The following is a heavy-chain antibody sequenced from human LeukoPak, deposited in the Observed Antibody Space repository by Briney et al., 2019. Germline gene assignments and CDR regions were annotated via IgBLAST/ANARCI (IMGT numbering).Heavy chain of an antibody. D-gene: IGHD5-24*01. CDR3: ARRIQGMAPYYFDY. CDR2: INSDGGST. J-gene: IGHJ4*02. Sequence: QPGGSLRLSCTASGFTFSSYWTHWVRQAPGKGLVWVSRINSDGGSTSYADSVKGRFTISRDNAKNTLYLQMNSLRAEDTAVYYCARRIQGMAPYYFDYWGQGTLVTVSS. V-gene: IGHV3-74*01. CDR1: GFTFSSYW.